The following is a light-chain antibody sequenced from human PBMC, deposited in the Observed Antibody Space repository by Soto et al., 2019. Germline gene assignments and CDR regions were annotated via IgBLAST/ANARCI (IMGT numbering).Light chain of an antibody. Sequence: DIQMTQFPSSLSASVGDRVTITCRASRNVRGNVNWFQQKPGEAPKFLIHTSSRLQSGVPSRFSGSGFGTDFTLTIDSLQPEDFATFYCQQSYSNPRTFGQGTTLEIK. V-gene: IGKV1-39*01. CDR3: QQSYSNPRT. CDR2: TSS. CDR1: RNVRGN. J-gene: IGKJ2*01.